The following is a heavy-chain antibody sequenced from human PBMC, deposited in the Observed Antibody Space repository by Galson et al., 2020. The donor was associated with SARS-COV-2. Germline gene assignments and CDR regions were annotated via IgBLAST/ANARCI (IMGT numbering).Heavy chain of an antibody. CDR3: ARTPLYGDYYDY. CDR1: RFTFSDYY. V-gene: IGHV3-11*01. Sequence: GESLKISCAASRFTFSDYYMSWIRQAPGKGREWVSYISSSGSTIYYADSVKGRFTISRDNAKNSLYLQMNSLRAEDTAVYYCARTPLYGDYYDYWGQGTLVTVSS. J-gene: IGHJ4*02. D-gene: IGHD3-16*02. CDR2: ISSSGSTI.